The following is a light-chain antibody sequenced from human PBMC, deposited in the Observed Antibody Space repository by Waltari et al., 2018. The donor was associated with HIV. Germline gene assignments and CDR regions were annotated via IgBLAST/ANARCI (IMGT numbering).Light chain of an antibody. CDR3: QQQTSYPLT. Sequence: DILLTQFPPFLSASVGARVTITCRASHNLRNYLAWYQKKPGRAPKLLIYGASSLQSAIPSRFAGSGSGAYFTLTISSLQPEDFATYYCQQQTSYPLTFGPGTRVDVK. V-gene: IGKV1-9*01. J-gene: IGKJ3*01. CDR1: HNLRNY. CDR2: GAS.